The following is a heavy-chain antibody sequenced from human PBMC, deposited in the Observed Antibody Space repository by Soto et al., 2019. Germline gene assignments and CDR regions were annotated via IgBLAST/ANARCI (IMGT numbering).Heavy chain of an antibody. CDR1: GYSFTNYW. J-gene: IGHJ3*02. CDR3: ARRFYSSQMDAFDI. D-gene: IGHD3-22*01. Sequence: PGESLKISCKGSGYSFTNYWIGWVRQMPGKGLEWMGMIYPGDSDTRYSPSFQGQVTISVDKSISTAYVQWSSLKASDTAMYYCARRFYSSQMDAFDISGQGTMVTVSS. CDR2: IYPGDSDT. V-gene: IGHV5-51*01.